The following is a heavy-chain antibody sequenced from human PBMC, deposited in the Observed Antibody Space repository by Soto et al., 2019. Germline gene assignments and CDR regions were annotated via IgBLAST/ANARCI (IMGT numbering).Heavy chain of an antibody. CDR2: ISGSGYST. Sequence: EVQLLESGGGLVQPGGSLRLSCAASGFTFNIYAMTWVRQAPGKGLEWVSAISGSGYSTYSADSVKGRFTISRDNSKNTLYLQMNSLRAEDTAIYYCAKVDQALLHFYYYMDVWGKGTTDTVSS. V-gene: IGHV3-23*01. CDR1: GFTFNIYA. J-gene: IGHJ6*03. D-gene: IGHD2-15*01. CDR3: AKVDQALLHFYYYMDV.